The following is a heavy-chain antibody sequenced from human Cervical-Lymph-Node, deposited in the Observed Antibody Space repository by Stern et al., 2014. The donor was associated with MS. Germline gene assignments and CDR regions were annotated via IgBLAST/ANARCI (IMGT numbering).Heavy chain of an antibody. V-gene: IGHV3-30*18. D-gene: IGHD4-11*01. CDR3: ANTDSPAEGPYFFYYGMDV. Sequence: VQLVESGGGVVQPGRSLRLSCAASGFTFSTYAMHWVRQAPGKGLEWVAIISYDGSNKYYADSVKGRFTISRDNSKSTLYLQMGSLRPEDTAVYYCANTDSPAEGPYFFYYGMDVWGQGTTVTVSS. CDR2: ISYDGSNK. J-gene: IGHJ6*02. CDR1: GFTFSTYA.